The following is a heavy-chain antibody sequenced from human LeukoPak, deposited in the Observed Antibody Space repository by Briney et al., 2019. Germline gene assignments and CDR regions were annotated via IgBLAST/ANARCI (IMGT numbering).Heavy chain of an antibody. CDR2: ISAYNCNT. J-gene: IGHJ5*02. CDR1: GYTFTSYC. CDR3: ARDDRRSGRRTLRLIAYNWFDP. D-gene: IGHD3-3*01. V-gene: IGHV1-18*01. Sequence: GASVKVSCKASGYTFTSYCISWVRQAPGQGLAGMGWISAYNCNTNYAQKLQGRVTMTTHTSTSTAYMELRSLRSDDTAVYYCARDDRRSGRRTLRLIAYNWFDPWGQGTLVTVSS.